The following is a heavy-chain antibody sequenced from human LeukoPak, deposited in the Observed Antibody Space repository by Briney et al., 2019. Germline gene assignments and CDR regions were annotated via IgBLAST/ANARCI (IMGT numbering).Heavy chain of an antibody. Sequence: ASVKVSCKASGYTFTNYAMNWVRQAPGQGLEWMGWIHPSTGNPTYAQGFTGRFVFSLDTSVSTAYLQISSLKAEDTAVYYCARDVQHSSGWQGFDYWGQGTLVTVSS. CDR2: IHPSTGNP. J-gene: IGHJ4*02. CDR1: GYTFTNYA. D-gene: IGHD6-19*01. V-gene: IGHV7-4-1*02. CDR3: ARDVQHSSGWQGFDY.